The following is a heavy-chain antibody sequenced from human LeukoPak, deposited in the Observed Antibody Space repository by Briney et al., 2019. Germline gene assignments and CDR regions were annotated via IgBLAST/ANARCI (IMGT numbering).Heavy chain of an antibody. V-gene: IGHV3-74*01. D-gene: IGHD3-22*01. Sequence: GGSLRLSCAASGFTFSSYWRHWVRQAPGKGLVWVSRINSDGSSTSYADSVKGRFTISRDNAKNTLYLQMNSLRAEDTAVYYCARGDLKYYYDSSGYQSGYWGQGTLVTVSS. CDR3: ARGDLKYYYDSSGYQSGY. CDR2: INSDGSST. CDR1: GFTFSSYW. J-gene: IGHJ4*02.